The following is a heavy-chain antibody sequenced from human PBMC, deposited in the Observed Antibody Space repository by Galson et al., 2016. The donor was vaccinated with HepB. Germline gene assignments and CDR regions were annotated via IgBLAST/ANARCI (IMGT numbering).Heavy chain of an antibody. CDR3: ATSGSYGDFDY. Sequence: QSGAEVKKSGESLQISCKASGYTFITKWIGWVRQMPGKGLEWMGIIYPGDSETRYSPSFQGQVTFSPDKSISTAYLQWSSLKASDTAMYYCATSGSYGDFDYWGQGTLVIVSS. J-gene: IGHJ4*02. CDR1: GYTFITKW. CDR2: IYPGDSET. V-gene: IGHV5-51*01. D-gene: IGHD1-26*01.